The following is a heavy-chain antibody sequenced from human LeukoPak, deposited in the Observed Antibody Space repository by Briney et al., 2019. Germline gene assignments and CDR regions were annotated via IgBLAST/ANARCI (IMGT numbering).Heavy chain of an antibody. Sequence: ASVKVSCKASGYTFTSYGISWVRQAPGQGLEWMGWISAYNGNTNYAQKLQGRVTMTTDTSTSTAHMELRSLRSDDTAVYYCARGLSILRYFDPNPLDAFDIWGQGTMVTVSS. CDR1: GYTFTSYG. V-gene: IGHV1-18*01. CDR3: ARGLSILRYFDPNPLDAFDI. D-gene: IGHD3-9*01. CDR2: ISAYNGNT. J-gene: IGHJ3*02.